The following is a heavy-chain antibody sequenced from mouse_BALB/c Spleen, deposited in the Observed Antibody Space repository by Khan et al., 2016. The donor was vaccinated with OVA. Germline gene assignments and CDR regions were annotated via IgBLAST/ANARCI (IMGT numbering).Heavy chain of an antibody. Sequence: EVELVESGGGLVKPGGSLKLSCAASGFTFSNYAMSWVRQTPEKRLAWVASISTGGNTYYLDSVKGRFTISRDNARNILYLQMRSLRSEDTSMYYCARDYWFAYWGQWTLVTVSA. CDR2: ISTGGNT. J-gene: IGHJ3*01. CDR3: ARDYWFAY. CDR1: GFTFSNYA. V-gene: IGHV5-6-5*01.